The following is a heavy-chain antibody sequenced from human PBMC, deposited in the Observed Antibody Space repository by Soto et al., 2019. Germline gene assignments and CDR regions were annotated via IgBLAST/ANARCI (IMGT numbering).Heavy chain of an antibody. D-gene: IGHD2-15*01. J-gene: IGHJ5*02. CDR3: ASASVVVATSHCFDP. Sequence: SETLSLTCTVSGGSISSYYWSWIRQPPGKGLEWIGYIYYSGSTNYNPSLKSRVTISVDTSRNQFSLKLSSVTAADTAVYYCASASVVVATSHCFDPWGQGTLVTVSS. V-gene: IGHV4-59*01. CDR2: IYYSGST. CDR1: GGSISSYY.